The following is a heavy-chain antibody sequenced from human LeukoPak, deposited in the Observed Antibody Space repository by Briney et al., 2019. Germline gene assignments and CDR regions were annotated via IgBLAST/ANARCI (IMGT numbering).Heavy chain of an antibody. CDR3: AREGGYSWGYYYYYMDV. CDR2: IYYSGST. V-gene: IGHV4-39*07. Sequence: SETLSLTCTVSGGSISSSSYYWGWIRQPPGKGLEWIGSIYYSGSTYYNPSLKSRVTISVDTSKNQFSLKLSSVTAADTAVYYCAREGGYSWGYYYYYMDVWGKGTTVTVSS. D-gene: IGHD3-22*01. CDR1: GGSISSSSYY. J-gene: IGHJ6*03.